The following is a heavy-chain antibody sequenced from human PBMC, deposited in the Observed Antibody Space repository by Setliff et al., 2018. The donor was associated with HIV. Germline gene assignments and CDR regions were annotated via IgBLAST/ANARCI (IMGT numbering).Heavy chain of an antibody. CDR3: ARTRSGFWSGYSPYYYYYMDV. V-gene: IGHV4-34*01. D-gene: IGHD3-3*01. Sequence: KPSETLSLTCDVYGGSFSGYYWSWIRQPPGKGLEWIGEINHSGSTNYNPSLKSRVTISVDTSKNQFSLKLSSVTAADTAVYYCARTRSGFWSGYSPYYYYYMDVWGKGTTVTVSS. CDR2: INHSGST. J-gene: IGHJ6*03. CDR1: GGSFSGYY.